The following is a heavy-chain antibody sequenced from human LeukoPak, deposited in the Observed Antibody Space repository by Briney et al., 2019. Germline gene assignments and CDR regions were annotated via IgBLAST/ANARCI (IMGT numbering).Heavy chain of an antibody. Sequence: GGSLRLSCAASGFTVSSNYMSWIRQAPGKGLEWVSYISSSSSYTNYADSVKGRFTISRDNAKNSLYLQMNSLRAEDTAVYYCARDGGTYSSGWYHYWGQGTLVTVSS. J-gene: IGHJ4*02. CDR2: ISSSSSYT. CDR3: ARDGGTYSSGWYHY. V-gene: IGHV3-11*05. D-gene: IGHD6-19*01. CDR1: GFTVSSNY.